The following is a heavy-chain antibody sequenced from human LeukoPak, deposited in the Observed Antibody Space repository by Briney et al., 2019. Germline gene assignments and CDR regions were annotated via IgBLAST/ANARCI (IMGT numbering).Heavy chain of an antibody. CDR1: GGSISSYY. Sequence: SETLSLTCTVSGGSISSYYWSWIRQPAGKGLEWIGRIYTSGSTNYNASLKSRVSMSVDTSKNQPSLKLSSVTAADTAVLYCARENSGSYREFDYWGQGTLVTVSS. CDR2: IYTSGST. V-gene: IGHV4-4*07. CDR3: ARENSGSYREFDY. J-gene: IGHJ4*02. D-gene: IGHD1-26*01.